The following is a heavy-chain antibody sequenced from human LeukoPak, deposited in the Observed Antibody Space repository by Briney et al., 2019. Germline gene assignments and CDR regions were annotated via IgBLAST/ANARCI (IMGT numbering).Heavy chain of an antibody. Sequence: GGSLRLSCAASGFIFSSYVMSWVRQAPGKGLEWVSTISGGGDYTLYADPVKGRFTVSRDNSKNTLFVQINSLRADDTAVYYCVKVGSNYGDPKDYWGQGTLVSVTS. CDR3: VKVGSNYGDPKDY. J-gene: IGHJ4*02. D-gene: IGHD4-17*01. V-gene: IGHV3-23*01. CDR1: GFIFSSYV. CDR2: ISGGGDYT.